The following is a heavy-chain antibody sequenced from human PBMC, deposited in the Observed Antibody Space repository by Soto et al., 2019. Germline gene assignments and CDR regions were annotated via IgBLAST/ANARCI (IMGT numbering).Heavy chain of an antibody. V-gene: IGHV3-48*02. J-gene: IGHJ3*02. CDR3: ARDTAYYDLWSGRSGVFDI. Sequence: PGGSLRLSCTASGFTFSSYSMNWVRQAPGKGLEWVSYIRSSSSTIYYADPVKGRFTISRDNAKNSLYLQMNSLRDEDTAVYYCARDTAYYDLWSGRSGVFDIWGQGTMVTVSS. D-gene: IGHD3-3*01. CDR1: GFTFSSYS. CDR2: IRSSSSTI.